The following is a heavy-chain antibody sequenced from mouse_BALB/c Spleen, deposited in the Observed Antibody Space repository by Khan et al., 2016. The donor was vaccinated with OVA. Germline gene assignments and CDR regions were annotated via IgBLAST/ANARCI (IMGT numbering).Heavy chain of an antibody. V-gene: IGHV5-9*02. J-gene: IGHJ2*01. Sequence: EVELVESGGGLVKPGGSLKLSCAASGFAFSSYDMSWVRQTPEKRLEWVATISSGGSYTYYPDSVKGRFTISRDNARKTLYLQMSSLRSEDTALYYCARHHYCNYYFNYWGQGTTLTVSS. CDR2: ISSGGSYT. CDR3: ARHHYCNYYFNY. D-gene: IGHD2-1*01. CDR1: GFAFSSYD.